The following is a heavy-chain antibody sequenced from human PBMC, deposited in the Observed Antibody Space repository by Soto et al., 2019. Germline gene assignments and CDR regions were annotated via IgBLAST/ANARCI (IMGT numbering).Heavy chain of an antibody. D-gene: IGHD5-18*01. CDR3: AREDTANGGAFDI. V-gene: IGHV1-46*04. CDR2: INPSGGST. Sequence: QVRLVQSAAEVKKPGASVKVSCKASGYTFISYYMNWVRQAPGQGLEWMGMINPSGGSTTYAQKLQGRATMTRDTSTSTVYMEVSSLRSEDTAVYYCAREDTANGGAFDIWGQGTMVTVSS. CDR1: GYTFISYY. J-gene: IGHJ3*02.